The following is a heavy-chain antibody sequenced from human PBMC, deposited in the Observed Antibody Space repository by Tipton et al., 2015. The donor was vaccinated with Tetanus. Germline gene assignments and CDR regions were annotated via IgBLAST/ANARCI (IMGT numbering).Heavy chain of an antibody. Sequence: QLVQSGAEVKKPGESLKISCKASGYIFTSYWIGWVRQMPGKGLEWMGFIYPGDSATRYSPSFQGQVTFSADKSIGTAYLQRSSLKASDTAMYYCAKRVAGAGIYYFDYYGQGTLVTVSS. D-gene: IGHD6-19*01. CDR2: IYPGDSAT. V-gene: IGHV5-51*01. CDR3: AKRVAGAGIYYFDY. CDR1: GYIFTSYW. J-gene: IGHJ4*02.